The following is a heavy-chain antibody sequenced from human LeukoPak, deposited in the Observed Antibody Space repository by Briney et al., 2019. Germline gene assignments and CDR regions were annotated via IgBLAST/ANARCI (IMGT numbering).Heavy chain of an antibody. CDR2: ISGSGGST. CDR3: AKSHYDILTGYYTVYFDY. Sequence: GGSLRLSCVASGFTFSSYAMSWVRQAPWKGLEWVSAISGSGGSTYYADSVKGRFTISRDNSKNTLYLQMNSLRAEDTAVYYCAKSHYDILTGYYTVYFDYWGQGTLVTVSS. CDR1: GFTFSSYA. J-gene: IGHJ4*02. V-gene: IGHV3-23*01. D-gene: IGHD3-9*01.